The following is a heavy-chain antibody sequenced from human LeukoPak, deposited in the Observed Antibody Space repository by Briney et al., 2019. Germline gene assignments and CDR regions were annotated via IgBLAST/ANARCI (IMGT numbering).Heavy chain of an antibody. CDR1: GYTFTNYW. Sequence: GESLKISCKGSGYTFTNYWIGWVRQMPGKGLEWMGRIDPRDSYTNYSPSLLGHVTISADRSITTAYLQWSSLKASDTAIYYCVTHRVGRLPYSFDYWGQGTLVTVSS. J-gene: IGHJ4*02. D-gene: IGHD3/OR15-3a*01. CDR3: VTHRVGRLPYSFDY. V-gene: IGHV5-10-1*01. CDR2: IDPRDSYT.